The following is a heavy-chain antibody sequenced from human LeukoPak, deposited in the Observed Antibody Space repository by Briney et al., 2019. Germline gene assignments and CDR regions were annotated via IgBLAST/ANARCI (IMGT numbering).Heavy chain of an antibody. CDR3: ARSIAARPRNWFDP. V-gene: IGHV1-18*01. Sequence: ASVKVSCKASGYTFTSYGTSWVRQAPGQGLEWMGWISAYNGNTNYAQKLQGRVTMTTDTSTSTAYMELRSLRSDDTAVYYCARSIAARPRNWFDPWGQGTLVTVSS. J-gene: IGHJ5*02. CDR2: ISAYNGNT. CDR1: GYTFTSYG. D-gene: IGHD6-6*01.